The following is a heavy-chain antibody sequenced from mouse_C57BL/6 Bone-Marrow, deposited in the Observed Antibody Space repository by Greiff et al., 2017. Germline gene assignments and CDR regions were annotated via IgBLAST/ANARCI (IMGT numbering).Heavy chain of an antibody. CDR1: GFTFTDYY. Sequence: EVKLMESGGGLVQPGGSLSLSCAASGFTFTDYYMSWVRQPPGKALEWLGFIRNKANGYTTEYSASVKGRFTISRDNSQSILYLQMHALRAEDRATYYCARWGVAYWGQGTLVTVSA. CDR3: ARWGVAY. V-gene: IGHV7-3*01. CDR2: IRNKANGYTT. J-gene: IGHJ3*01.